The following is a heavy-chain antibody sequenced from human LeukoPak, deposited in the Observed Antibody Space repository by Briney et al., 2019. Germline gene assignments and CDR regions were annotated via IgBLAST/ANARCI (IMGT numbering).Heavy chain of an antibody. V-gene: IGHV4-4*02. CDR2: IYHSGST. CDR3: ARVGSGVSHHLDY. D-gene: IGHD2-15*01. Sequence: SGTLSLTCAVSGGSISSGNWWSWVRQPPGKGLEWIGEIYHSGSTNYNPSLKSRVTISLDKSKNQFSLKLTSVTAADTAVYYCARVGSGVSHHLDYWGQGTLVTVSS. J-gene: IGHJ4*02. CDR1: GGSISSGNW.